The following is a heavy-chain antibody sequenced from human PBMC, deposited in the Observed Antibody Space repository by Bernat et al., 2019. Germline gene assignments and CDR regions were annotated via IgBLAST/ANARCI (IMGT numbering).Heavy chain of an antibody. CDR2: IKQDGSEK. D-gene: IGHD5-18*01. CDR3: ARGRYSYGYIADY. CDR1: GFTFSSCW. V-gene: IGHV3-7*01. J-gene: IGHJ4*02. Sequence: EVQLVDSGGDLVQPGGSLRLSCAASGFTFSSCWMSWVRQAPGKGLEWVANIKQDGSEKYYVDSVKGRFTISRDNAKNSLYLQMTSLRADDTAVYYCARGRYSYGYIADYWGQGTLVTVSS.